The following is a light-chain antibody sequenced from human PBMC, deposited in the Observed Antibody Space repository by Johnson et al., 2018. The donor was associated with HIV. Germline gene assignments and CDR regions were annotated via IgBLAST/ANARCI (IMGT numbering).Light chain of an antibody. V-gene: IGLV1-51*02. Sequence: QSVLTQPPSVSAAPGQKVTISCSGSNSNIGYNCVSWYQQLPGTAPKLLIYENNERPSVIPDRFSDSKSGTSVILAITGLQTGDEADYYCGTWDSSLSSYVFGTGTKVTVL. CDR1: NSNIGYNC. J-gene: IGLJ1*01. CDR2: ENN. CDR3: GTWDSSLSSYV.